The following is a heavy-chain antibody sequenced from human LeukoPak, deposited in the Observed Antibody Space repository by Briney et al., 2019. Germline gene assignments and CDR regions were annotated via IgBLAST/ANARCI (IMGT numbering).Heavy chain of an antibody. D-gene: IGHD4-17*01. CDR1: GFTFSSYW. Sequence: GGSLRLSCAVSGFTFSSYWMSWVRQAPGKGLEWVANIKQDGSEKYYVDSVKGRFTISRDNAKNSLYLQMNSLRAEDTAVYYCARESGSVTSEVDFDYWGQGTLVTVSS. J-gene: IGHJ4*02. V-gene: IGHV3-7*01. CDR3: ARESGSVTSEVDFDY. CDR2: IKQDGSEK.